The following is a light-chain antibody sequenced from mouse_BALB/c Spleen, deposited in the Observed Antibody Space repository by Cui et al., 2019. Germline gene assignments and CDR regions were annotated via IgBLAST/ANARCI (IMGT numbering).Light chain of an antibody. CDR3: QQWSSNPPT. CDR2: LTS. CDR1: SSVSY. V-gene: IGKV4-68*01. J-gene: IGKJ5*01. Sequence: QIVLTQSPAPISASPGEKVTMTCSASSSVSYMYWYQQKPRSSPKPWIYLTSNLASGVPARFSGSGSGTSYSLTISSMEAEDAATYYCQQWSSNPPTFGAGTKLELK.